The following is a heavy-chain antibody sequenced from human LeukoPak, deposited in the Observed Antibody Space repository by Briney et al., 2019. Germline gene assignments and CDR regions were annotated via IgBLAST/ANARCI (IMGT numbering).Heavy chain of an antibody. Sequence: PGRSLRLSCAASGFTFSNGMHWVRQAPGKGLEWVAVIWYDGSKKYYADSVKGRFTISRDNSKNTLDLQMDSLRAEDTAVYYCARMSGSHIDSWGQGTLVTVSS. D-gene: IGHD1-26*01. CDR2: IWYDGSKK. CDR3: ARMSGSHIDS. CDR1: GFTFSNG. J-gene: IGHJ4*02. V-gene: IGHV3-33*01.